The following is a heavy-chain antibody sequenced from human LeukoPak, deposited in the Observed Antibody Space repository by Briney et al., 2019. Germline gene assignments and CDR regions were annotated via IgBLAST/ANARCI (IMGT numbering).Heavy chain of an antibody. V-gene: IGHV3-23*01. D-gene: IGHD3-22*01. J-gene: IGHJ4*02. CDR3: ARDPYYYDSSGYYPFDY. Sequence: GGSLRLSCAVSGFTFSHYGMSWVRQAPGKGLEWVAGFSGKGDTTYYAESVRGRFTISRDTSKNTLFLQMNSLRAEDTAVYYCARDPYYYDSSGYYPFDYWGQGTLVTVSS. CDR1: GFTFSHYG. CDR2: FSGKGDTT.